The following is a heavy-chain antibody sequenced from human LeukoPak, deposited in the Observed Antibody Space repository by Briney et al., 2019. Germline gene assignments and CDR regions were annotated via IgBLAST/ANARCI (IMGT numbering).Heavy chain of an antibody. D-gene: IGHD5-12*01. CDR3: ARDGGYSGYDADC. Sequence: GESLRLSCAASGFSFSRYSMKWARQAPGKGLEWVSYISDSSAMYYADSVRGRFTISRDNAKNSLFLQMSSLRAEDTGVYYCARDGGYSGYDADCWGPGTLVTVSS. CDR1: GFSFSRYS. J-gene: IGHJ4*02. CDR2: ISDSSAM. V-gene: IGHV3-48*01.